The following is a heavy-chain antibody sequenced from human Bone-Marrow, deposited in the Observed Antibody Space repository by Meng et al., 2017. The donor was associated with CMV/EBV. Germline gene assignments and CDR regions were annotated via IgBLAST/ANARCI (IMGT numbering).Heavy chain of an antibody. CDR3: AKDQDITIFGVVTDGFDY. CDR1: GFTFSSYA. D-gene: IGHD3-3*01. J-gene: IGHJ4*02. V-gene: IGHV3-23*01. Sequence: GESLKISCAASGFTFSSYAMSWVRQAPGKGLEWVSVISGSGGSTYYADSVKGRFTISRDNSKNTLYLQMNSLRAEDTAVYYCAKDQDITIFGVVTDGFDYWGQGTLVTVSS. CDR2: ISGSGGST.